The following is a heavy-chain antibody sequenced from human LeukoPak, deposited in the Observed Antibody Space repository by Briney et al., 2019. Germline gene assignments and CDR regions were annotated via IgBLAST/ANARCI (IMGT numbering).Heavy chain of an antibody. J-gene: IGHJ3*02. Sequence: GGSLRLSCAASGFTFSSYGMHWVRQAPGKGLEWVAFIRYDGSNKYYADSVKGRFTISRDNSKNTLYLQMNSLRAEDTAVYYCAKITMVRGVIMSDAFDIWGQGTMVTVSS. D-gene: IGHD3-10*01. V-gene: IGHV3-30*02. CDR1: GFTFSSYG. CDR2: IRYDGSNK. CDR3: AKITMVRGVIMSDAFDI.